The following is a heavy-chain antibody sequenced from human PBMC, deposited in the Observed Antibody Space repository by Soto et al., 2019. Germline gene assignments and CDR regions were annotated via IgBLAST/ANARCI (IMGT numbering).Heavy chain of an antibody. Sequence: GGSLRLSCAASGFTFSSYSMNWVRQAPGKGLEWVSYISSSSSTIYYADSVKGRFTISRDNAKNSLYLQMNSLRAEDTAVYYCAINTYYDFWSGYYKPYYYYMDVWGKGTTVTVSS. CDR2: ISSSSSTI. V-gene: IGHV3-48*01. CDR1: GFTFSSYS. J-gene: IGHJ6*03. D-gene: IGHD3-3*01. CDR3: AINTYYDFWSGYYKPYYYYMDV.